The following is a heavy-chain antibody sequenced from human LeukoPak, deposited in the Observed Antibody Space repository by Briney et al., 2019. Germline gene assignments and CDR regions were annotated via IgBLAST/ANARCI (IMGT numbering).Heavy chain of an antibody. V-gene: IGHV3-21*01. J-gene: IGHJ4*02. CDR3: ARAFYSSGWIDY. Sequence: PGGSLRLSCAASGCTFSSYSMNWVRQAPGKGLEWVSSISSSSSYIYYADSVKGRFTISRDNAKNSLYLQMNSLRAEDTAVYYCARAFYSSGWIDYWGQGTLVTVSS. CDR1: GCTFSSYS. D-gene: IGHD6-19*01. CDR2: ISSSSSYI.